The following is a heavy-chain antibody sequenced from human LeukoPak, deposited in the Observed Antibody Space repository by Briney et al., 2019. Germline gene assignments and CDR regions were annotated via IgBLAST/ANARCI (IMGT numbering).Heavy chain of an antibody. J-gene: IGHJ4*02. D-gene: IGHD3-22*01. CDR3: ARSYDSSGYPDY. CDR2: IYPGDSDT. Sequence: GESLKISWKGSGYSFTSYWIGWVRQLPGKGLEWMGIIYPGDSDTRYSPSFQGQVTISADKSISTAYLQWSSRKASDTAMYYCARSYDSSGYPDYWGQGTLVTVSS. V-gene: IGHV5-51*01. CDR1: GYSFTSYW.